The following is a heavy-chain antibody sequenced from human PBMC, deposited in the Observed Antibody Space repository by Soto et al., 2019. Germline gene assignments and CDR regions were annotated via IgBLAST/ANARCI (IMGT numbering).Heavy chain of an antibody. CDR1: GFTLSSYA. V-gene: IGHV3-23*01. J-gene: IGHJ6*02. CDR2: ISGSGNRT. D-gene: IGHD1-26*01. Sequence: PGGSLRLSCAASGFTLSSYAMSWVRQAPGKGLEWVSAISGSGNRTFHADSVKGRFTISRDNAKNALYLQMNSLRVEDTAVCYCAKEVTSGSYSHYSYGLDVWGQGTMVTVS. CDR3: AKEVTSGSYSHYSYGLDV.